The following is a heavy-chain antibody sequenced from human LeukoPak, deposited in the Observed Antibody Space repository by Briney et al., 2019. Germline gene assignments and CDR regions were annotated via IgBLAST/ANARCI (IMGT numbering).Heavy chain of an antibody. V-gene: IGHV1-18*01. J-gene: IGHJ1*01. CDR2: ISAYNGYT. Sequence: ASVKVSCKASGYTFTSYGISWVRQAPGQGLEWMGWISAYNGYTNYAQKLQVRVTMTTDTSTSTAYMELRSLTSDDTAVYYCARDKAVTTELTQYFQHWGQGTLVTVSS. CDR3: ARDKAVTTELTQYFQH. D-gene: IGHD4-11*01. CDR1: GYTFTSYG.